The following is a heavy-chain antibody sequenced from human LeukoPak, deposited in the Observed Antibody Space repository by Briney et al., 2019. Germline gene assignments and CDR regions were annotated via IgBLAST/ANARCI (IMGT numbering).Heavy chain of an antibody. CDR3: ARRPTTMVRGVIVRSFDY. D-gene: IGHD3-10*01. Sequence: GGSLRLSCAASGFTFSSYWMSWVRQAPGKGLEWVANIKQDGSEKYYVDSVKGRFTISRDNAKNSLYLQMNSLRAEDTAVYYCARRPTTMVRGVIVRSFDYWGQGTLVTVSS. CDR2: IKQDGSEK. J-gene: IGHJ4*02. CDR1: GFTFSSYW. V-gene: IGHV3-7*01.